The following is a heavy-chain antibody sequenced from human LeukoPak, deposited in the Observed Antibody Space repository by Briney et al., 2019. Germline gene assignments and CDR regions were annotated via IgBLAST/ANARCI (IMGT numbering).Heavy chain of an antibody. V-gene: IGHV4-61*08. CDR1: GASVSNSAYF. J-gene: IGHJ4*02. D-gene: IGHD3-22*01. Sequence: PSETLSLTCAVSGASVSNSAYFWSWIRQPPGKGLEWIGFIYYTGSTNYNPSLESRVTMSVDTSKNQFSLKLRSVTAADTAVYYCARDRNYDSSAHTIDYWGQGTLVTVSS. CDR3: ARDRNYDSSAHTIDY. CDR2: IYYTGST.